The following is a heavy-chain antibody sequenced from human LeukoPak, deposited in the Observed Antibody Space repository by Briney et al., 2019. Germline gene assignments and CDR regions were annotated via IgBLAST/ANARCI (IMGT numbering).Heavy chain of an antibody. Sequence: PGGSLRLSCAASGFTFNRYWMHWVRQAPGKGLVWVSRINSDGSSTSYADSVKGRFTISRDNAKNSLYLQMNSLRAEDTAVYYCARLKRITMGGALFDYWGQGTLVTVSS. CDR3: ARLKRITMGGALFDY. CDR2: INSDGSST. D-gene: IGHD3-10*01. CDR1: GFTFNRYW. J-gene: IGHJ4*02. V-gene: IGHV3-74*01.